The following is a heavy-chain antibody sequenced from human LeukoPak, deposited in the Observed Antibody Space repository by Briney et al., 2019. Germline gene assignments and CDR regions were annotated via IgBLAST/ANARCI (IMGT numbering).Heavy chain of an antibody. D-gene: IGHD3-22*01. CDR2: INPNSGGT. CDR3: ARDPASYYDSRVAFDI. CDR1: GYTFTGYY. J-gene: IGHJ3*02. Sequence: ASVKVSCKASGYTFTGYYMHWVRQAPGQGLEWMGWINPNSGGTNYAQKFQGRVIMTRDTSISTAYMELSRLRSDDTAVYYCARDPASYYDSRVAFDIWGQGTMVTVSS. V-gene: IGHV1-2*02.